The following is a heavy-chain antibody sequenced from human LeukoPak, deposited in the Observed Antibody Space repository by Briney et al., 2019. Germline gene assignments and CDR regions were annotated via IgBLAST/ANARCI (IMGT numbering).Heavy chain of an antibody. V-gene: IGHV3-48*03. J-gene: IGHJ4*02. CDR1: GFTFSSYE. CDR2: ISSSGSTI. Sequence: GGSLRLSCAASGFTFSSYEMNWVRQAPGKGLEGVSYISSSGSTIYYADSVKGRFTISRDNAKNSLYLQMNSLRAEDTAVYYCAPFYYDTRGYSKWGQGTLVAVSS. CDR3: APFYYDTRGYSK. D-gene: IGHD3-22*01.